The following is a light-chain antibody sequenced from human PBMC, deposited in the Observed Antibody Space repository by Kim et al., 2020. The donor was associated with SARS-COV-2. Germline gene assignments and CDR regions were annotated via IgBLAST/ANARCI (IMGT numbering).Light chain of an antibody. V-gene: IGKV3-15*01. CDR1: QSINSD. CDR3: QQYDDWPPWT. CDR2: DTS. J-gene: IGKJ1*01. Sequence: FPEEKAPLSCRARQSINSDLAWYQQKPGQAPRLLIYDTSTRAAGIPARFSGSGSGTEFTLTISSLQSEDFAVYYCQQYDDWPPWTFGQGTKVDIK.